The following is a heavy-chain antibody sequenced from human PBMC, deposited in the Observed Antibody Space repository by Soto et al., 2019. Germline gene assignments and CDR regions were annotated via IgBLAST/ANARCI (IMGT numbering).Heavy chain of an antibody. CDR3: ARVRGYCSGGSCYSYHFDY. J-gene: IGHJ4*02. CDR2: ISSSSSTI. D-gene: IGHD2-15*01. Sequence: GGSLRLSCAASGFTFSSYSMNWVRQAPGKGLEWVSYISSSSSTIYYADSVKGRFTISRDNAKNSLYLQMNSLRAEDTAVYYCARVRGYCSGGSCYSYHFDYWGQGTLVTV. CDR1: GFTFSSYS. V-gene: IGHV3-48*01.